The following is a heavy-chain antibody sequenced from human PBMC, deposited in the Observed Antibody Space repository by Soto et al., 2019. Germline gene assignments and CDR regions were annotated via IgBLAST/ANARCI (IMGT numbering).Heavy chain of an antibody. J-gene: IGHJ6*02. D-gene: IGHD2-15*01. V-gene: IGHV1-8*01. CDR2: MNPNIGNT. Sequence: GASVKVSCKASGYTFTSYDINWVRQATGQGLEWMGWMNPNIGNTDYAQKFQGRVTITADESTSTAYMELSSLRSEDTAVYYCARYCSDGSCYSFYGEYYYYYGMDVWGQGTTVTVSS. CDR3: ARYCSDGSCYSFYGEYYYYYGMDV. CDR1: GYTFTSYD.